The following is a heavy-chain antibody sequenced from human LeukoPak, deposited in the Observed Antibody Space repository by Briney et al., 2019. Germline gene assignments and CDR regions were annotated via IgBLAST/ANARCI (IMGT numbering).Heavy chain of an antibody. CDR2: ISGSGGST. CDR1: GFTFSYYA. V-gene: IGHV3-23*01. Sequence: PGGSLRLSCAASGFTFSYYAMSWVRQAPGKGLEWGSTISGSGGSTYYADSVKGRFTISRDSSKNTLYLQMNSLRGEDTAVYYCAKDRAYSGSPRAFGIWGQGTMVTVSS. J-gene: IGHJ3*02. CDR3: AKDRAYSGSPRAFGI. D-gene: IGHD1-26*01.